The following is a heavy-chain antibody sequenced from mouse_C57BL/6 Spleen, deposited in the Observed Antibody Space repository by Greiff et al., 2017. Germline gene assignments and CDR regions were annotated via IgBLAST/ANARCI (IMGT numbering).Heavy chain of an antibody. CDR1: GYAFSSSW. D-gene: IGHD2-5*01. Sequence: VKLVESGPELVKPGASVKISCKASGYAFSSSWMNWVKQRPGKGLEWIGRIYPGDGDTNYNGKVKGKATLTADKSSSTAYMQLSSLTSEDSAVYFWARSNSNYVGGAMDYWGQGTSVTVSS. CDR3: ARSNSNYVGGAMDY. CDR2: IYPGDGDT. V-gene: IGHV1-82*01. J-gene: IGHJ4*01.